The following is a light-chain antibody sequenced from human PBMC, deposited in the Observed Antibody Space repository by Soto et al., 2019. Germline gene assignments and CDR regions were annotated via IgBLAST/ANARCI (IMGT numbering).Light chain of an antibody. Sequence: EIVMTQSPATLSVSPGERATLSCRASQSISSSLAWYQQKPGQAPRLLIYGASTMATGIPARFSGSGSGTEFTLTISSLQSEGFAVYYCQQYNNGPTYTFGQGTKLEIK. CDR1: QSISSS. V-gene: IGKV3-15*01. J-gene: IGKJ2*01. CDR2: GAS. CDR3: QQYNNGPTYT.